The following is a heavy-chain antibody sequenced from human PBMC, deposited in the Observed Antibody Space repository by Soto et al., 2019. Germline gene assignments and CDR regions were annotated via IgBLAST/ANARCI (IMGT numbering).Heavy chain of an antibody. CDR1: GGSISSSSYY. V-gene: IGHV4-39*01. J-gene: IGHJ5*02. CDR2: IYYSGST. Sequence: LSVTCIVSGGSISSSSYYWGWIRQPPGKGLEWIGSIYYSGSTYYNPSLKNRVTISVDTSKNQFSLKLSSVTAAVTAVFYCARHRARIWFDPWGQGTLVTVSS. CDR3: ARHRARIWFDP. D-gene: IGHD6-6*01.